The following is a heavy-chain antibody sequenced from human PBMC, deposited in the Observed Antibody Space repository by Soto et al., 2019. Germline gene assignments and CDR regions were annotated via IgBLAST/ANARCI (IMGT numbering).Heavy chain of an antibody. CDR3: SKCHQTGWYVIED. CDR2: VYHTGST. CDR1: GAPLSSGRW. J-gene: IGHJ4*02. V-gene: IGHV4-4*02. Sequence: QVQLQESGPGLVKPSGTMSLTCAVSGAPLSSGRWWSWVRQAPGKGLEWIGEVYHTGSTNYSPSLKCRLTISVEKSKNPCSLKLTSVTAANTAVYYFSKCHQTGWYVIEDWAQGTLVTASS. D-gene: IGHD6-19*01.